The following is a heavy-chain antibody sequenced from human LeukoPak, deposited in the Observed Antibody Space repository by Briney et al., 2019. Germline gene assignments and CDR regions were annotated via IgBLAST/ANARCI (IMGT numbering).Heavy chain of an antibody. CDR3: ARDTSGGKVVDY. Sequence: ASVKVSCKASGYTFTGYYMHWVRRAPGQGLEWMGWINPNSGGTNYAQKFQGRVTMTRDTSISTAYMELSRLRSDDTAVYYCARDTSGGKVVDYWGQGTLVTVSS. CDR2: INPNSGGT. V-gene: IGHV1-2*02. CDR1: GYTFTGYY. D-gene: IGHD4-23*01. J-gene: IGHJ4*02.